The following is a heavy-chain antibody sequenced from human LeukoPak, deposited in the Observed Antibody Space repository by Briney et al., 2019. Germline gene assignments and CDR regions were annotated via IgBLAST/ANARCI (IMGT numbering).Heavy chain of an antibody. CDR3: TKGYSGYDYAFDY. D-gene: IGHD5-12*01. J-gene: IGHJ4*02. V-gene: IGHV3-7*01. CDR1: GFTFSSYW. Sequence: GGSLRLSCAASGFTFSSYWMSWVRQAPGKGLEWVANIKQDGSEKYYVDSVKGRFTISRDNSKNTLYLQMNSLRGEDTAVYYCTKGYSGYDYAFDYWGQGTLVTVSS. CDR2: IKQDGSEK.